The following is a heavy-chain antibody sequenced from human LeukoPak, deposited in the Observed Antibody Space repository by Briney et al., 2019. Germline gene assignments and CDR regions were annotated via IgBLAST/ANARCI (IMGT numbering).Heavy chain of an antibody. CDR3: ASASSHRIAAGGDY. J-gene: IGHJ4*02. CDR1: GFTFTTYW. Sequence: GGSLRLSCAASGFTFTTYWMHWVRQAPGKGPVWVSRINGDGGSRNYADSVKGRFTISRDNAKNTLYLQMNSLRAEDTAVYYCASASSHRIAAGGDYWGQGTLVTVSS. V-gene: IGHV3-74*01. D-gene: IGHD6-13*01. CDR2: INGDGGSR.